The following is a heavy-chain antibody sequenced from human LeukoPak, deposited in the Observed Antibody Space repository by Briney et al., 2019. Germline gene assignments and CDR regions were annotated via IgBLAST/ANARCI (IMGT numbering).Heavy chain of an antibody. CDR3: ARTYYDFWSGYGRPPDY. Sequence: GESLKISCMGSGSSFTSYWICCVRQMPGKGLECVWIIYPGDSDTRYSPSFQGQVTISADKSISTAHLQWSSLKASDTAMYYCARTYYDFWSGYGRPPDYWGQGTLVTVSS. CDR1: GSSFTSYW. J-gene: IGHJ4*02. V-gene: IGHV5-51*01. D-gene: IGHD3-3*01. CDR2: IYPGDSDT.